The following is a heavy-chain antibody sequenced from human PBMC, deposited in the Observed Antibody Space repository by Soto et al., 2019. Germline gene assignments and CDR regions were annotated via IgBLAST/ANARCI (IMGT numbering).Heavy chain of an antibody. D-gene: IGHD3-3*01. J-gene: IGHJ5*02. CDR2: FDPEDGET. V-gene: IGHV1-24*01. CDR3: ATAKRVLRFLEWFRGDNWFDP. CDR1: VYTLTELS. Sequence: ASVKVSCKVSVYTLTELSMHWVRQAPGKGLEWIGGFDPEDGETIYAQKFQGRVTMTEDTSTDTAYMELSSLRSEDTAVYYCATAKRVLRFLEWFRGDNWFDPWGQGTLVTVSS.